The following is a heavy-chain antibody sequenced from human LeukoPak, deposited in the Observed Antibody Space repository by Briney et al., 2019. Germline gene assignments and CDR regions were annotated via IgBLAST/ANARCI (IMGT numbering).Heavy chain of an antibody. CDR2: IKQDGSEK. J-gene: IGHJ3*02. D-gene: IGHD3-22*01. V-gene: IGHV3-7*01. Sequence: GSLRLSCAASGFTFSSYWMSWVRQAPGKGLEWVANIKQDGSEKYYVDSVKGRFTISRDNAKNSLYLQMNSLRAEDTAVYYCAKDRDSSGLYDAFDIWGQGTMVTVSS. CDR1: GFTFSSYW. CDR3: AKDRDSSGLYDAFDI.